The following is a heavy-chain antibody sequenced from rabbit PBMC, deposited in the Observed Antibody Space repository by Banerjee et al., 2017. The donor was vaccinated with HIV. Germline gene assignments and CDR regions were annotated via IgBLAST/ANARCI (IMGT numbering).Heavy chain of an antibody. CDR3: ARVAGYGYGYYFNL. D-gene: IGHD6-1*01. Sequence: QSLEESGGDLVQPGASLTLTCTASGFDLSSYYYMCWVRQAPGKGLELIACIYTGTSGSTYYANWAKGRFTISKTSSTTVTLQMTSLTAADTATYFCARVAGYGYGYYFNLWGQGTLVTVS. CDR1: GFDLSSYYY. J-gene: IGHJ4*01. CDR2: IYTGTSGST. V-gene: IGHV1S40*01.